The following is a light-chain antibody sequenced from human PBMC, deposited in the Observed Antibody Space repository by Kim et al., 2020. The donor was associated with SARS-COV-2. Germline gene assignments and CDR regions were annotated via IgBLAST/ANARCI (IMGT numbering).Light chain of an antibody. CDR2: DAS. Sequence: EIVLTQSPATLSLSPGERATLSCRTSQNINSHLVWYQHKAGQAPRLLIYDASTRVAGIPARFSGSGSETDFTLTISSLEPEDFAVYYCQRRDNWPPYTFGQGTKLEI. CDR1: QNINSH. J-gene: IGKJ2*01. V-gene: IGKV3-11*01. CDR3: QRRDNWPPYT.